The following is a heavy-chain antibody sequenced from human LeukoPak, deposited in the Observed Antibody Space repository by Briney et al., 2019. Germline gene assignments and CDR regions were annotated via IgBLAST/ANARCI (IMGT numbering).Heavy chain of an antibody. CDR1: GFTFNSYA. D-gene: IGHD2-2*02. CDR2: ISGSAGST. J-gene: IGHJ4*02. V-gene: IGHV3-23*01. CDR3: AGYNCSSTTCYTGGFDY. Sequence: PGGSLRLSCAASGFTFNSYAMSWVRQAPGKGLEWVSAISGSAGSTYYADSVKGRFTISRDSSKNTLYLQMNSLTAEDTAVYYCAGYNCSSTTCYTGGFDYWGQGTLVTVSS.